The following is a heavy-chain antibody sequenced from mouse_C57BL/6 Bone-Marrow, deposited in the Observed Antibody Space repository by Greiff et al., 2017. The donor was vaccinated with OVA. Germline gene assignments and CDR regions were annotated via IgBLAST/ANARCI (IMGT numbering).Heavy chain of an antibody. CDR3: AREGGYYGSSLYYFDY. CDR2: ISYDGSN. CDR1: GYSITSGYY. Sequence: EVKLMESGPGLVKPSPSLSLTCSVTGYSITSGYYWNWIRQFPGNKLEWMGYISYDGSNNYNPSLKNRISITRATSKNQFFLKLNSVTTEDTATYYCAREGGYYGSSLYYFDYWGQGTTLTVSS. V-gene: IGHV3-6*01. J-gene: IGHJ2*01. D-gene: IGHD1-1*01.